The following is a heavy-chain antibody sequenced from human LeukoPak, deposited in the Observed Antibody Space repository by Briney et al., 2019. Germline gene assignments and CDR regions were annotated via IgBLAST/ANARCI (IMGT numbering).Heavy chain of an antibody. V-gene: IGHV3-21*01. Sequence: GGSLRLSCAASGFTFSTYSMNWVRQAPGKGLEWVSSISSTSSYIYYADSVKGRFTVSRDNAQKSLYLQMNSLRAEDTAVYYCARVGYSSGWYFDYWGQGTLVTVSS. J-gene: IGHJ4*02. CDR2: ISSTSSYI. D-gene: IGHD6-19*01. CDR1: GFTFSTYS. CDR3: ARVGYSSGWYFDY.